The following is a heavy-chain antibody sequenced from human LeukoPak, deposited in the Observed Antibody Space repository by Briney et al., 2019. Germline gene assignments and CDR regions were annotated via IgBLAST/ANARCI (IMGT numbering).Heavy chain of an antibody. CDR3: ARERQDTIVHSGAFDI. CDR2: IASDGSHT. J-gene: IGHJ3*02. D-gene: IGHD3-10*01. V-gene: IGHV3-30-3*01. Sequence: PGRSLRLSCEASGFTFSAYFMHRVRQAPGKGLEWVAVIASDGSHTFYVESVKGRFTISRDNSKNTLYLQMNSLRAEDTAVYFCARERQDTIVHSGAFDIWGQGTMVNVSS. CDR1: GFTFSAYF.